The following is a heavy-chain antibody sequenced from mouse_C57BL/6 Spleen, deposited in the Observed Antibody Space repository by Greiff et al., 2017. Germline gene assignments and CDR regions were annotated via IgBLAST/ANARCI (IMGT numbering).Heavy chain of an antibody. Sequence: QVQLQQSGAELVKPGASVKLSCKASGYTFTSYWMHWVKQRPGQGLEWIGMIHPNSGSTNYNEKFKSKATLTVDKSSSTAYMQLSSLTSEDSAVNYCARESPYYAMDYWGQGTSVTVSS. V-gene: IGHV1-64*01. CDR1: GYTFTSYW. CDR2: IHPNSGST. CDR3: ARESPYYAMDY. J-gene: IGHJ4*01.